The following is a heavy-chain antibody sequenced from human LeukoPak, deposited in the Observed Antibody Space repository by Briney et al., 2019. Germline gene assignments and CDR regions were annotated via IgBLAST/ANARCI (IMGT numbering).Heavy chain of an antibody. V-gene: IGHV3-21*01. D-gene: IGHD4-17*01. CDR1: GFTFSSYS. CDR2: ISSSSSYI. J-gene: IGHJ4*02. Sequence: PGGSLRLSCAASGFTFSSYSMNWVRQAPGKGLEWVSSISSSSSYIYYADSVKGRFTISRDNAKNSLYLQMNSLRAEDTAVYYCARAGTYGDYSDYWGQGTLVTVSS. CDR3: ARAGTYGDYSDY.